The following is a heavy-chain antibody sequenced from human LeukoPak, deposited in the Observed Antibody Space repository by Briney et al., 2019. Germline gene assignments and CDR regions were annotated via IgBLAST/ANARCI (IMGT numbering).Heavy chain of an antibody. Sequence: SVKVSCKASGGTFSSYAISWVRQAPGQGLEWMGGIIPIFGTANYAQKFQGRVTITADESTSTAYMELSSLRSEDTAVYYCARTIAARHWFDPWGRGTLVTVSS. CDR1: GGTFSSYA. D-gene: IGHD6-6*01. CDR2: IIPIFGTA. CDR3: ARTIAARHWFDP. J-gene: IGHJ5*02. V-gene: IGHV1-69*13.